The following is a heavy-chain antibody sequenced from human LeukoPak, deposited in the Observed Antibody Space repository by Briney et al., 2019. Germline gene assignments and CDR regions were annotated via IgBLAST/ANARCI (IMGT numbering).Heavy chain of an antibody. D-gene: IGHD3-22*01. CDR2: IYYSGST. V-gene: IGHV4-59*01. CDR1: GGSISSYY. J-gene: IGHJ6*03. CDR3: TRGSIAYYYMDV. Sequence: SETLSLTCTVSGGSISSYYWSWIQQPPGKGLEWIGYIYYSGSTNYNPSLKSRVTISVDTSKNQFSLKLSSVTAADTAVYYCTRGSIAYYYMDVWGKGTTVTISS.